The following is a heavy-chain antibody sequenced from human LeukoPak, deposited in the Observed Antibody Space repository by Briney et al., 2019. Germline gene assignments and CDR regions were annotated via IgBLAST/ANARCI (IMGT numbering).Heavy chain of an antibody. CDR2: ISAYNGNT. Sequence: ASVKVSCKASGYTFTSYGISWVRQAPGQGLEWMGWISAYNGNTNYAQKLQGRVTMTTDTTTSTAYMELRSLRSDDTAVYYCARYSSSPSGYYFDYWGQGTLVTVSS. D-gene: IGHD6-6*01. J-gene: IGHJ4*02. CDR1: GYTFTSYG. V-gene: IGHV1-18*01. CDR3: ARYSSSPSGYYFDY.